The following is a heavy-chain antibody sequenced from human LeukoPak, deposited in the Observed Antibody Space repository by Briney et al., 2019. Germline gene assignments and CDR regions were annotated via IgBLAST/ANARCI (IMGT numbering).Heavy chain of an antibody. CDR2: IYYTGST. CDR3: ASHGSSGHDPLT. D-gene: IGHD5-12*01. CDR1: GDSIRSYY. J-gene: IGHJ4*01. V-gene: IGHV4-59*08. Sequence: SETLSLTCTVSGDSIRSYYWNWIRRPTGKGLEWIGYIYYTGSTSYNPSLKSRVTISLDTSKSQFSLRLTSVTAAGTAVYYCASHGSSGHDPLTWGQGTLVTVSS.